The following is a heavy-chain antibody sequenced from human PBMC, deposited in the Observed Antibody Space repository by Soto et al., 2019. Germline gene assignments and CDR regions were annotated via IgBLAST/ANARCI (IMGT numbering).Heavy chain of an antibody. CDR1: GFTFSSYA. D-gene: IGHD5-12*01. CDR3: ARDLRRWLQLGAFDI. Sequence: QVQLVESGGGVVQPGRSLRLSCAASGFTFSSYAMHWVRQAPGKGLEWVAVISYDGSNKYYADSVKGRFTISRDNSENTLYLQMSSLRAEDTAVYYCARDLRRWLQLGAFDIWGQGTMVAVSS. J-gene: IGHJ3*02. V-gene: IGHV3-30-3*01. CDR2: ISYDGSNK.